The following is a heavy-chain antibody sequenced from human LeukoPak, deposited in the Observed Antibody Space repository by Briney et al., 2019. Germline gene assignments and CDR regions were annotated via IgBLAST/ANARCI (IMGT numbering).Heavy chain of an antibody. V-gene: IGHV4-59*01. D-gene: IGHD6-19*01. Sequence: SETLSLTCTVSGGSISSYYWSWIRQPPGKGLEWIGYIYYSGSTNYNPSRKSRVTISVDTSKNQFSLKLSSVTAADTAVHYCARGRKSSTLEFDPWGQGTLVTVSS. CDR3: ARGRKSSTLEFDP. CDR1: GGSISSYY. J-gene: IGHJ5*02. CDR2: IYYSGST.